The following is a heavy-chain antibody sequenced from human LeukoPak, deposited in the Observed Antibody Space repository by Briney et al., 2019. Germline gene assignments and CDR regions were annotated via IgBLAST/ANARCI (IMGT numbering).Heavy chain of an antibody. D-gene: IGHD1-26*01. CDR3: ARDILDVGATHYFDY. CDR1: GASITTYY. V-gene: IGHV4-59*01. J-gene: IGHJ4*02. CDR2: IHSSGSA. Sequence: SETLSLTCTVSGASITTYYWSWIRQPPGKGLEWIGQIHSSGSANYNPSLKSRVAMSLDASKNQSSLKVSSVTAADTAIYYCARDILDVGATHYFDYWGQGSLLTVSS.